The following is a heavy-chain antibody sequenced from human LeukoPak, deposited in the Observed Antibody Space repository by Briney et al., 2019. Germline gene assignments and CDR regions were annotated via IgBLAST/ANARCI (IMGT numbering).Heavy chain of an antibody. V-gene: IGHV1-18*01. J-gene: IGHJ4*02. CDR1: GYTFSSYG. CDR3: ARTIGSTLSYFDY. D-gene: IGHD1-1*01. CDR2: ISAYNGNT. Sequence: GASVKVSCKASGYTFSSYGFSWVRQAPGQGLEWMGWISAYNGNTNYAQKLQGRVTLTTDTSTSTTYMELRSLRSDDTAVYYCARTIGSTLSYFDYWGQGTLVTVSP.